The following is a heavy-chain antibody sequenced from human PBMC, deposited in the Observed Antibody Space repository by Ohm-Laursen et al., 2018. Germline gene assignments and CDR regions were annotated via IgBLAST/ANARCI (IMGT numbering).Heavy chain of an antibody. Sequence: SQTLSLTCSVSGGSISSNYWSWIRQPPGKGLEWIGYIYYSGSTYYNPSLKSRVTISVDTSKNQFSLKLSSVTAADTAVYYCARGRRTTGWPYFDNWGPGTLVIVSP. J-gene: IGHJ4*02. V-gene: IGHV4-59*06. CDR2: IYYSGST. D-gene: IGHD1-1*01. CDR3: ARGRRTTGWPYFDN. CDR1: GGSISSNY.